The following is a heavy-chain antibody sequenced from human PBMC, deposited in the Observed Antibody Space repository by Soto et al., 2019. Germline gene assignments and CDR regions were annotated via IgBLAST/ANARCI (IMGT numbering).Heavy chain of an antibody. J-gene: IGHJ6*03. V-gene: IGHV1-8*01. CDR2: MNPNSGNT. D-gene: IGHD4-17*01. Sequence: QVQLVQSGAEVKKPGASVKVSCKASGYTFTSYDINWVRQATGQGLEWMGWMNPNSGNTGYAQKFQGRGTMTRNTSISTAYMELSSLRSEDTAVYYCARGDGDYEVYYYYYYMDVWGKGTTVTVSS. CDR3: ARGDGDYEVYYYYYYMDV. CDR1: GYTFTSYD.